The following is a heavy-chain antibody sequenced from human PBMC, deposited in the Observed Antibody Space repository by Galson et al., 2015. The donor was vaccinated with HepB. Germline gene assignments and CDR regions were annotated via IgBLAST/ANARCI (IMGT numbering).Heavy chain of an antibody. J-gene: IGHJ6*03. D-gene: IGHD1-1*01. Sequence: SLRLSCAASGFTFSTYSMNWVRQAPGKGLEWVSSISISNNYIYYTDSVKGRFTISRDNAKNSLYLQMSSLRAEDTAVYYCAKNKVERRYYYYYHMDVWGKGTTVTVSS. CDR3: AKNKVERRYYYYYHMDV. CDR2: ISISNNYI. CDR1: GFTFSTYS. V-gene: IGHV3-21*01.